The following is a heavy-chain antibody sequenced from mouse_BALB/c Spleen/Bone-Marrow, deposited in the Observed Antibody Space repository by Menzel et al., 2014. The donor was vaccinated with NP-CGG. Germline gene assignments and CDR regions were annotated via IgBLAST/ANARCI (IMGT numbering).Heavy chain of an antibody. D-gene: IGHD2-14*01. J-gene: IGHJ4*01. V-gene: IGHV1S22*01. CDR1: GYTFTSYW. CDR3: TRRYEIYYAMDY. Sequence: LQQPGSELVRPGASVKLSCKAPGYTFTSYWMHWVKQRPGQGLEWIGNIYPGSGSTNYDEKFKSKATLTVDTSSSTAYMQLSSLTSEDSAVYYCTRRYEIYYAMDYWGQGTSVTVSS. CDR2: IYPGSGST.